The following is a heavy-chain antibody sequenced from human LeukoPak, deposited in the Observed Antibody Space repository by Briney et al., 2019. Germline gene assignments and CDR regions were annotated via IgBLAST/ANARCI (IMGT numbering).Heavy chain of an antibody. V-gene: IGHV1-3*01. CDR1: RYTFTSYA. CDR3: ARDSVLLWFGEHNWFDP. CDR2: SNACNGKT. D-gene: IGHD3-10*01. Sequence: ASVNVSCKASRYTFTSYAMHGVGQAPGRGVEGMGWSNACNGKTKYSQRFHGRVTITRDTSASTGYMELRSLRSEETAVYYCARDSVLLWFGEHNWFDPWGQGTLVTVSS. J-gene: IGHJ5*02.